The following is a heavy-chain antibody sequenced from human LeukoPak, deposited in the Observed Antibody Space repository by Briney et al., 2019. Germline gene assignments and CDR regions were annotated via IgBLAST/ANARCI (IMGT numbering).Heavy chain of an antibody. Sequence: PGGSLRLSCAASGFTFSNAWMSWVRQAPGKGLEWVGRIKSKTDGGTTDYAAPVKGRFTVSRDDSKNTLYLQMNSLKTEDTAVYYCTTKDFGDSSEWTDYWGQGTLVTVSS. CDR3: TTKDFGDSSEWTDY. D-gene: IGHD2-15*01. CDR1: GFTFSNAW. CDR2: IKSKTDGGTT. J-gene: IGHJ4*02. V-gene: IGHV3-15*01.